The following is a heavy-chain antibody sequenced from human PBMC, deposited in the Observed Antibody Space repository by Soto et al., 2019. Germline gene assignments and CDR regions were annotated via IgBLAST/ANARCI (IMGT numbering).Heavy chain of an antibody. CDR3: ARAGVAYCSGGSCYPYYYYGMGV. V-gene: IGHV1-8*01. J-gene: IGHJ6*02. Sequence: ASVKVSCKASGYTFTSYDINWVRQATGQGLEWMGWMNPNSGNTGYAQKFQGRVTMTRNTSISTAYMELSSLRSEDTAVYYCARAGVAYCSGGSCYPYYYYGMGVWGQGTTVTVSS. D-gene: IGHD2-15*01. CDR1: GYTFTSYD. CDR2: MNPNSGNT.